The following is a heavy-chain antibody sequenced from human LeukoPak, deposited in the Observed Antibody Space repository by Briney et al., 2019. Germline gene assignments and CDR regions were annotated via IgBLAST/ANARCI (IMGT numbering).Heavy chain of an antibody. CDR2: IKQDGSEK. Sequence: PGGSLRLSCAASGFTFSSYWMSWVRQAPGKGLEWVANIKQDGSEKYYVDSVKGRFTISRDNAKNSLYLQMNSLRAEDTAVYYCARVNRITMVRGVSYYFDYWGQGTLVTVSS. CDR3: ARVNRITMVRGVSYYFDY. V-gene: IGHV3-7*01. J-gene: IGHJ4*02. CDR1: GFTFSSYW. D-gene: IGHD3-10*01.